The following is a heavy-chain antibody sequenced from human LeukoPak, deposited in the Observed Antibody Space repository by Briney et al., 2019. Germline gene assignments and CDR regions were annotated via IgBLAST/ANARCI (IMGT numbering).Heavy chain of an antibody. V-gene: IGHV4-38-2*02. J-gene: IGHJ4*02. CDR3: ARDSALAQAVMFDY. Sequence: GSLRLSCAASGFTFSTYTMNWVRQAPGKGLEWTGSIDHSGSSYYNPSLKSRITISVDTSKNQFSLYLSSVTAADTAVYYCARDSALAQAVMFDYWGQGTLVTVSS. CDR2: IDHSGSS. D-gene: IGHD6-19*01. CDR1: GFTFSTYT.